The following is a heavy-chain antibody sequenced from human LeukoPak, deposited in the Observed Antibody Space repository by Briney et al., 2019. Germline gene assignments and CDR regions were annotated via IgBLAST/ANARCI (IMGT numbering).Heavy chain of an antibody. V-gene: IGHV4-34*01. CDR1: GGSFSGYY. CDR3: ARFPRGYYYDSSGYCRGVFDY. Sequence: SETLSLTCAVYGGSFSGYYWSWIRQPPGKGLEGIGEINHSGSTNYNQSLKSRVTISVDTSKNQFSLKLSSVPAENTPVYYCARFPRGYYYDSSGYCRGVFDYWGQGTLVTVSS. J-gene: IGHJ4*02. D-gene: IGHD3-22*01. CDR2: INHSGST.